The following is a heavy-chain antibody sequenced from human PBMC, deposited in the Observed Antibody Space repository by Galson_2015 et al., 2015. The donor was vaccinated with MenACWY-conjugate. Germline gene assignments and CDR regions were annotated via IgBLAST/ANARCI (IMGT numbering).Heavy chain of an antibody. CDR2: IHYSGST. V-gene: IGHV4-59*01. CDR1: GASISTDY. J-gene: IGHJ4*02. CDR3: ARWVAVKMIEY. D-gene: IGHD6-19*01. Sequence: QVQLQESGPGLVKPSETLSLTCSVSGASISTDYWSWIRQPPGKGPEWIGYIHYSGSTKYNPSLKTRITMSLDTSENQFSLKLSSVTAADTAVYYCARWVAVKMIEYCGQGTLVTVSS.